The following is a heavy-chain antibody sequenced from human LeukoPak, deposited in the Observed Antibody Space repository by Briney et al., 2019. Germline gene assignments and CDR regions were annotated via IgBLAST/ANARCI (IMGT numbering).Heavy chain of an antibody. J-gene: IGHJ6*02. D-gene: IGHD3-9*01. Sequence: GGSLRLSCAASGFTVSSNYMSWVRQAPGKGLEWVSVIYSGGSTYYADSVKGRFTISRDNSKNTLCLQMNSLRAEDTAVYYCARDSDILTGRGMDVWGQGTTFTVSS. CDR3: ARDSDILTGRGMDV. V-gene: IGHV3-53*01. CDR2: IYSGGST. CDR1: GFTVSSNY.